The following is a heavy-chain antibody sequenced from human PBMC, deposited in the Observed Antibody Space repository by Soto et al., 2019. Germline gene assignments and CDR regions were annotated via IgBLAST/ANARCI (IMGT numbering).Heavy chain of an antibody. CDR1: GFAFSSFS. Sequence: GGSLRLSCAASGFAFSSFSMNWVRQAPGKGLEWVAYVSGGGNTIYYADSVKGRFTISRDNAKNSLYLQMNSLRAEDTAVYYCARDWDISGYFWFDPWGQETLVTVPS. V-gene: IGHV3-48*04. D-gene: IGHD3-22*01. CDR3: ARDWDISGYFWFDP. CDR2: VSGGGNTI. J-gene: IGHJ5*02.